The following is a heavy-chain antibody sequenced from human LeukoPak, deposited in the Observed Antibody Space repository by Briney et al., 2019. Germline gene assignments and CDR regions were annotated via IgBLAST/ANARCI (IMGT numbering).Heavy chain of an antibody. D-gene: IGHD1-14*01. V-gene: IGHV1-46*01. J-gene: IGHJ4*02. CDR2: INPSGGST. CDR3: ARDHPLGTFDY. CDR1: GYTFTSYY. Sequence: ASVKVSCKASGYTFTSYYMHWVRQAPGQGLEWMGIINPSGGSTSYAQKFQGRVTMTRDTSTSTVYMEPSSLRSEDTAVYYCARDHPLGTFDYWGQGTLVTVSS.